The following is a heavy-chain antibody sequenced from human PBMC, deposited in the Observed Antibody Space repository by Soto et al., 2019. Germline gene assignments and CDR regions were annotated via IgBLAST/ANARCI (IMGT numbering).Heavy chain of an antibody. J-gene: IGHJ5*02. V-gene: IGHV1-3*01. CDR3: ARLRRAEGWFDP. CDR1: GYTFTSYA. Sequence: GTSVKVSCKDSGYTFTSYAMHWVRQAPGQRLEWMGWINAGNGNTKYSQKFQGRVTITRDTSASTAYMELSSLRSEDTAVYYCARLRRAEGWFDPWGQGTLVTLSS. CDR2: INAGNGNT.